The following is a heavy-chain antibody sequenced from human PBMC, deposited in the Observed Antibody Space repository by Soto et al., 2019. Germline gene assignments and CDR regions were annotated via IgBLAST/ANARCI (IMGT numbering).Heavy chain of an antibody. Sequence: QVQLQESGPGLVKPSQTLSLTCTVSGGSISSGGYYWSWIRQHPGKGLEWIGYIYYSGSTYYNPSLKRRVTISVDSSKHQFSLKLRAVTAADTAVYYCARETLGYCTNGVGMNWFDPLGQGTLVTV. J-gene: IGHJ5*02. V-gene: IGHV4-31*03. CDR3: ARETLGYCTNGVGMNWFDP. CDR1: GGSISSGGYY. D-gene: IGHD2-8*01. CDR2: IYYSGST.